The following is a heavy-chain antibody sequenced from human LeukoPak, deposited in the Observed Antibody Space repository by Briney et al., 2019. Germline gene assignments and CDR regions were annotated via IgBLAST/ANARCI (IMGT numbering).Heavy chain of an antibody. CDR3: ARGYSYGDF. J-gene: IGHJ4*02. CDR2: MSVDGSSK. Sequence: GGSLRLSCAASGFTFSTYGMHWVRQAPGKGLEWVAVMSVDGSSKHYADSVKGRFTISRDDSKKTLYLQMSSLTAEDPAVYYCARGYSYGDFWGQGTLVTVSS. V-gene: IGHV3-30*03. D-gene: IGHD5-18*01. CDR1: GFTFSTYG.